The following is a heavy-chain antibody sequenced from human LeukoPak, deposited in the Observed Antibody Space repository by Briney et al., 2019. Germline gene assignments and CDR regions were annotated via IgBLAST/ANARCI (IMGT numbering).Heavy chain of an antibody. CDR2: IYYSGST. D-gene: IGHD5-18*01. J-gene: IGHJ6*02. Sequence: SETLSLTCSVSGGAISSYYWSWIRQPPGKGLEWIGYIYYSGSTNYNPSLKSRVTISVDTSRNQFSLKLSSVTAADTAVYYCARRGYSYGRRDYYYGMDVWGQGTTVTVSS. V-gene: IGHV4-59*01. CDR1: GGAISSYY. CDR3: ARRGYSYGRRDYYYGMDV.